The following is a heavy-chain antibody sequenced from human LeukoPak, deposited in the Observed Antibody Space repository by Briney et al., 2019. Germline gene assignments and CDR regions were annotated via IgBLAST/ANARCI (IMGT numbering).Heavy chain of an antibody. D-gene: IGHD6-19*01. V-gene: IGHV2-5*02. CDR3: AYRADSTGWYSIDY. Sequence: SGPTLVKPTQTLTLTCTFSGFSLSASGVGVAWIRQPPGQALGWLALIYWDDYKRYSPSLKSRLTITKDTTKNQVVLTMTNMDPVDTATYYCAYRADSTGWYSIDYWGQGTLVTVSS. J-gene: IGHJ4*02. CDR2: IYWDDYK. CDR1: GFSLSASGVG.